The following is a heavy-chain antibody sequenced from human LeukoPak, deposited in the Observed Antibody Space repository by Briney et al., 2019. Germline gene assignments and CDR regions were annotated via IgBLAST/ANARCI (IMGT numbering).Heavy chain of an antibody. CDR2: IQSDGSNK. CDR1: GFTFSSSG. J-gene: IGHJ4*02. CDR3: ARDSSSGWYPPNFDY. V-gene: IGHV3-30*02. D-gene: IGHD6-19*01. Sequence: GGSLRLSCAASGFTFSSSGMHWVRQAPGKGLEWVAFIQSDGSNKYYADSVKGRFTISRDNSKNTLYLQMNSLRAEDTAVYYCARDSSSGWYPPNFDYWGQGTLVTVSS.